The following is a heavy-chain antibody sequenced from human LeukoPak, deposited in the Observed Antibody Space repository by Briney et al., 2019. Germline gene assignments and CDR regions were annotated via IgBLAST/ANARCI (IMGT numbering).Heavy chain of an antibody. CDR2: ISAYNGNT. CDR3: VRTGPRESYDFWSGYYYDY. Sequence: ASVKVSCKASGYTFTSYGISWVRQAPGQGLEWMGWISAYNGNTNYAQKLQGRVTMTTDTSTSTAYMELRSLRSDDTAVYYCVRTGPRESYDFWSGYYYDYWGQGTLVTVSS. J-gene: IGHJ4*02. V-gene: IGHV1-18*01. D-gene: IGHD3-3*01. CDR1: GYTFTSYG.